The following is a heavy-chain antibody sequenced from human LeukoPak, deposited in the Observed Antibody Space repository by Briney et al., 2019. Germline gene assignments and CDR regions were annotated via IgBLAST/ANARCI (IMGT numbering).Heavy chain of an antibody. CDR2: INPNSGGT. J-gene: IGHJ6*03. D-gene: IGHD3-10*01. CDR3: ARDPRKGYYGSGSYYYMDV. CDR1: GHTFTGYY. V-gene: IGHV1-2*02. Sequence: RASVKVSCKASGHTFTGYYLHWVRQAPGQGLEWMGWINPNSGGTNYAQNFQGRVIMTRDTSITTAYMELSRLRSDDTAVYYCARDPRKGYYGSGSYYYMDVWGKGTTVTISS.